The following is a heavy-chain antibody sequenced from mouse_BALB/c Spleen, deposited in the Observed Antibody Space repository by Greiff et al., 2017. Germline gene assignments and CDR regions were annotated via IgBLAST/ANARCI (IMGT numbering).Heavy chain of an antibody. CDR1: GFSLTSYG. CDR2: IWRGGST. D-gene: IGHD2-3*01. CDR3: AKKRGVYDGYYYAMDY. J-gene: IGHJ4*01. V-gene: IGHV2-5-1*01. Sequence: QVQLKESGPSLVQPSQCLSITCTVSGFSLTSYGVHWVRQSPGKGLEWLGVIWRGGSTDYNAAFMSRLSITKDNSKSQVFFKMNSLQADDTAIYYCAKKRGVYDGYYYAMDYWGQGTSVTVSS.